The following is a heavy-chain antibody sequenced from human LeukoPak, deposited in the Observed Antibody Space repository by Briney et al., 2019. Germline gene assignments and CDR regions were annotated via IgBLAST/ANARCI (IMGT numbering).Heavy chain of an antibody. V-gene: IGHV4-59*01. CDR1: GGSMSSYY. CDR2: IYYSGTT. Sequence: SETLSLTCTVSGGSMSSYYWSWIRQPPGKGLEWIGYIYYSGTTKYNPSLKSRLTMSVDTSENQFSLRLSSVTAADTAVYYCARGSIFGVSIDWFDPWGQGTLVTVSS. D-gene: IGHD3-3*01. J-gene: IGHJ5*02. CDR3: ARGSIFGVSIDWFDP.